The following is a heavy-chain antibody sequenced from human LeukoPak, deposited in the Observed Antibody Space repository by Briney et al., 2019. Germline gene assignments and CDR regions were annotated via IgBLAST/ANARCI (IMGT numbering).Heavy chain of an antibody. CDR2: ISGSGGST. J-gene: IGHJ4*02. CDR3: AKDACSSTSCFFDY. D-gene: IGHD2-2*01. CDR1: GFTFSSYA. Sequence: GGSLRLSCAASGFTFSSYAMSWVRQAPGKGLEWVSAISGSGGSTYYADSVKGRFTISRDNSKNTLYLQVNSLRADDTAVYYCAKDACSSTSCFFDYWGQGTLVTVSS. V-gene: IGHV3-23*01.